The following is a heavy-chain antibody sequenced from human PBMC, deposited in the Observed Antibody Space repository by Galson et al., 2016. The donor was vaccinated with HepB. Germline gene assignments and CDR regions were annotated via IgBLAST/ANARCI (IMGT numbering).Heavy chain of an antibody. CDR3: ARDPRKIRYQLLENYYYNYPMDV. V-gene: IGHV1-18*01. D-gene: IGHD2-2*01. J-gene: IGHJ6*02. CDR1: GYTFTPYG. CDR2: ISAYNGNT. Sequence: SVKVSCTASGYTFTPYGISWVRQAPGQGLEWMVWISAYNGNTNYAQKLQGRVTMTTDTSTSTAYMELRSLRSDDTAVYYCARDPRKIRYQLLENYYYNYPMDVWGQGTTVTVSS.